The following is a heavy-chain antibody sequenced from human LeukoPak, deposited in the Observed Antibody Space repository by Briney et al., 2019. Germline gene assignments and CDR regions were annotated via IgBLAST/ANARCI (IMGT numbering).Heavy chain of an antibody. D-gene: IGHD4-11*01. V-gene: IGHV4-59*12. Sequence: SETLSLTCTVSGGSISTYYWSWIRQPPGKGLEWIGYIYNSGSTNYSPSLRSRVTISVDTSKNQFSLKLSSVTAADTAVYYCARAALTTPVDYWGQGTLVTVSS. J-gene: IGHJ4*02. CDR1: GGSISTYY. CDR3: ARAALTTPVDY. CDR2: IYNSGST.